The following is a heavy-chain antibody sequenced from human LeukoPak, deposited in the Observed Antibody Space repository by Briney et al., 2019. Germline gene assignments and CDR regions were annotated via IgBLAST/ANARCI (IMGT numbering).Heavy chain of an antibody. CDR2: ISGSGGST. CDR1: GFTFSSYA. J-gene: IGHJ4*02. CDR3: AKDLHYYDSSGYPSSFDY. D-gene: IGHD3-22*01. Sequence: PGGSLRLSCAASGFTFSSYAMSWVRQAPGKGLEWVSAISGSGGSTYYADSVKGRFTISRHNSKNTLYLQMNSLRAEYTAVYYCAKDLHYYDSSGYPSSFDYWGQGTLVTVSS. V-gene: IGHV3-23*01.